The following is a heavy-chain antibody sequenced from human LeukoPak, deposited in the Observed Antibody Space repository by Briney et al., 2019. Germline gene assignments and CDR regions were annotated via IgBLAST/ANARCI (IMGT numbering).Heavy chain of an antibody. V-gene: IGHV3-23*01. J-gene: IGHJ4*02. CDR2: ISGSGGST. CDR1: GFTFSSYA. Sequence: GGSLRLSCAASGFTFSSYAMSWVRQAPGKGLEWVSAISGSGGSTYYADSVKGRFTISRDNSKNTLYLQMNSLRAEDTAVYYCAKDPLYYYDSSGYYGTYYFDYWGQGTLVTVSP. CDR3: AKDPLYYYDSSGYYGTYYFDY. D-gene: IGHD3-22*01.